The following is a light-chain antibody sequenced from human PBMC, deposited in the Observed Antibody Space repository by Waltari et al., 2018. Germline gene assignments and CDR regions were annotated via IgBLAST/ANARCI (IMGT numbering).Light chain of an antibody. CDR1: SSDVGGYDY. J-gene: IGLJ3*02. V-gene: IGLV2-14*01. Sequence: QSALTQPASVSGSPGQSITISCAGTSSDVGGYDYVSWYQQHPGKAPKLMIYDVSKRPSGASNRFSGSKSGNTASLTISGLQAEDEADYYCSSYTSSSPWVFGGGTKLTVL. CDR3: SSYTSSSPWV. CDR2: DVS.